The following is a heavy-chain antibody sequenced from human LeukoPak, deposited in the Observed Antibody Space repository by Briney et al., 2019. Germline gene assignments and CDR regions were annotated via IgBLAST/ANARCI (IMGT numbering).Heavy chain of an antibody. CDR3: AKDRAVGDFDY. CDR1: GFRFSDFS. J-gene: IGHJ4*02. D-gene: IGHD1-26*01. CDR2: ISGSGGST. V-gene: IGHV3-23*01. Sequence: TGGSLRLSCAASGFRFSDFSMNWVRQAPGKGLEWVSAISGSGGSTYYADSVKGRFTISRDNSKNTLYLQMNSLRAEDTAVYYCAKDRAVGDFDYWDQGTLVTVSS.